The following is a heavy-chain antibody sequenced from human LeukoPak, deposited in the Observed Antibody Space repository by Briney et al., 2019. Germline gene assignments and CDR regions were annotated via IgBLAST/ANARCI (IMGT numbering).Heavy chain of an antibody. Sequence: SETLSLTCTVSGGSISSTTYYWGWIRQPPGKGLEWIGSIYYSGSTYYNPSLKSRVTISVDTSKNEFSLKLSSVTAADTAVYYCARRGMVRGVILFDYWGQGTLVTVSS. CDR1: GGSISSTTYY. CDR3: ARRGMVRGVILFDY. D-gene: IGHD3-10*01. V-gene: IGHV4-39*01. CDR2: IYYSGST. J-gene: IGHJ4*02.